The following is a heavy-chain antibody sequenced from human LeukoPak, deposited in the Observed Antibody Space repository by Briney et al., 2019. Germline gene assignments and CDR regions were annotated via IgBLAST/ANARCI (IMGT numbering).Heavy chain of an antibody. Sequence: GGSLRLSCAASGFTFSSFAMSWVRQTPGQGLEWVSAISGNGGSTYYADSVKGRFTISRDNSKNSLYLQMNSLRAGDTAVYYCARSYYYGSGSYRAPRYFDLWGRGTLVTVSS. V-gene: IGHV3-23*01. J-gene: IGHJ2*01. CDR3: ARSYYYGSGSYRAPRYFDL. CDR1: GFTFSSFA. CDR2: ISGNGGST. D-gene: IGHD3-10*01.